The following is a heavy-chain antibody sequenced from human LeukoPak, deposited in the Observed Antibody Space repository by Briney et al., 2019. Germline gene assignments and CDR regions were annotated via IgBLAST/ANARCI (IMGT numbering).Heavy chain of an antibody. CDR1: GGTFSSYA. CDR2: IIPIFGTA. CDR3: ARDLGIAAAGFDY. J-gene: IGHJ4*02. V-gene: IGHV1-69*06. Sequence: SVKVSCTASGGTFSSYAISWVRQAPGQGLEWMGGIIPIFGTANYAQKFQGRVTITADKSTSTAYMELSSLRSEDTAVYYCARDLGIAAAGFDYWGQGTLVTVSS. D-gene: IGHD6-13*01.